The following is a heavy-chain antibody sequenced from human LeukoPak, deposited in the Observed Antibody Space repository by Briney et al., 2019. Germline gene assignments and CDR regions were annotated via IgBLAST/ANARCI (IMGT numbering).Heavy chain of an antibody. V-gene: IGHV3-11*01. J-gene: IGHJ3*02. Sequence: GGSLRLSCAASGFTFSDYYMSWIRQAPGKGLEWVSYISSSGSTIYYADSVKGRFTISRDNAKNSLYLQMNSLRAEGTAVYYCARRIAVAGTWAFDIWGQGTMVTVSS. CDR2: ISSSGSTI. CDR1: GFTFSDYY. CDR3: ARRIAVAGTWAFDI. D-gene: IGHD6-19*01.